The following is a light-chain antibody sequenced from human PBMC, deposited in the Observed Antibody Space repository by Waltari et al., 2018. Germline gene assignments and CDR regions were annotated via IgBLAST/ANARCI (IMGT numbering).Light chain of an antibody. Sequence: DIVMTQSPDSLAVSLGERATINCNSSQSVLYSSNHRNLLAWYQKKPGQPPKLLISWASTRESGVPDRFSGSGSGTDFTLIIGSLQAEDVAVYYCQQYYSTPPTFGQGTRLEIK. CDR2: WAS. CDR3: QQYYSTPPT. V-gene: IGKV4-1*01. CDR1: QSVLYSSNHRNL. J-gene: IGKJ5*01.